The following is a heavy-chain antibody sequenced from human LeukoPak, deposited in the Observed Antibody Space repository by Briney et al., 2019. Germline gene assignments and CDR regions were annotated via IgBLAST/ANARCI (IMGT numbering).Heavy chain of an antibody. Sequence: PGGSLRLSCAASGFTFSSYAMHWVRQAPGKGLEWVAVISYDGSNEYYADSVKGRFTISRDSSKNTLFLQMNRLRPEDAAVYYCAKAPVTTCRGAFCYPFDYWGLGTLVTVSS. CDR1: GFTFSSYA. CDR3: AKAPVTTCRGAFCYPFDY. D-gene: IGHD2-15*01. J-gene: IGHJ4*02. V-gene: IGHV3-30*04. CDR2: ISYDGSNE.